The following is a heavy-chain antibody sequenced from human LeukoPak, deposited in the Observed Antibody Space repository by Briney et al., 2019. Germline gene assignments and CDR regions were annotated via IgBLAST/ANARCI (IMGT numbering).Heavy chain of an antibody. Sequence: SETLSLTCAVYGGSFSGYYWSWIRQPPGKGLEWIGEINHRGSTNYNPSLKSRVTISVDTSKNQFSLKLSSVTAADTAVYYCARGASRVWYSSSSVRFDPWGQGTLVTVSS. D-gene: IGHD6-6*01. CDR1: GGSFSGYY. CDR3: ARGASRVWYSSSSVRFDP. V-gene: IGHV4-34*01. J-gene: IGHJ5*02. CDR2: INHRGST.